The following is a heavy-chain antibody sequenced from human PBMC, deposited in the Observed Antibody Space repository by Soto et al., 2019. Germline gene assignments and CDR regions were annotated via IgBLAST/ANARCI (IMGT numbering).Heavy chain of an antibody. Sequence: LSRTCAVYGGFLSESYWTWIRQPPGKGLEWIGEINHVGGTNYNPSLKSRVTMSVDTSQNQFSLRLISVTAADTAMYFCVRIRYQLPSSVLWLDPWGQATPVT. CDR3: VRIRYQLPSSVLWLDP. CDR1: GGFLSESY. CDR2: INHVGGT. D-gene: IGHD3-16*01. V-gene: IGHV4-34*01. J-gene: IGHJ5*02.